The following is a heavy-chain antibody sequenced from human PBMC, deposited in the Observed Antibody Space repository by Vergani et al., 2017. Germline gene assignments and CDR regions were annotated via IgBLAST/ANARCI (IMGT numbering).Heavy chain of an antibody. D-gene: IGHD3-16*02. V-gene: IGHV4-59*12. CDR1: GGPISSYY. CDR2: INHSGCT. CDR3: ARGPPGIIGY. J-gene: IGHJ4*02. Sequence: QVQLQESGPGLVKPSETLSLTCTVSGGPISSYYWSWIRQPPGKGLEWIGEINHSGCTNYNPSLKSRVTISVDTSKNQFSLKLSSVTAADTAVYYCARGPPGIIGYWGQGTLVTVSS.